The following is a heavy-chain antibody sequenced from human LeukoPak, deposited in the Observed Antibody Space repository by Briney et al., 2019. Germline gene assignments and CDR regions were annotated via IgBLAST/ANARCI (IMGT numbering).Heavy chain of an antibody. CDR2: MNPNSGNT. Sequence: ASVNVSCKASGYTFTNYDINWVRQATGQGLESMGWMNPNSGNTGYAQKFQGRVTITRNTSISTLYMELSSLRSEDTAVYYCARVGRGRYPLDFWGQGTLVTVSS. J-gene: IGHJ4*02. D-gene: IGHD3-16*01. CDR3: ARVGRGRYPLDF. V-gene: IGHV1-8*03. CDR1: GYTFTNYD.